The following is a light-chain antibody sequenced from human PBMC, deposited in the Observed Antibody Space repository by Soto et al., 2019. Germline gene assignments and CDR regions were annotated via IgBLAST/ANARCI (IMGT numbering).Light chain of an antibody. CDR1: QSVSSN. J-gene: IGKJ5*01. CDR3: QQYNNWPNT. CDR2: GAS. Sequence: EIVMTQSPGTLSVSPGERVTLSCRASQSVSSNLAWYQQKPGQAPRLLIYGASTRATGIPARFSGSGSGTEFTLTISSLQSEDFEIYYCQQYNNWPNTFGQGTRLEIK. V-gene: IGKV3-15*01.